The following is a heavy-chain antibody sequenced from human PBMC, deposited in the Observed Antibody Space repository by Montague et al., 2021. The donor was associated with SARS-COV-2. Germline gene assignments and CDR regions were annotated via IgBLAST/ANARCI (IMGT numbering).Heavy chain of an antibody. CDR2: IYYSGTT. CDR3: ARGTIRGVTTPFDY. Sequence: SETLSLTCSVSSGSIISSGYYWGWIRQPPGKELEWIGNIYYSGTTYYNPSLQSRGTISVDTSKNHLSLRLSSVTAADTAVYFRARGTIRGVTTPFDYWGQGSQVTVSS. V-gene: IGHV4-39*02. J-gene: IGHJ4*02. D-gene: IGHD3-10*01. CDR1: SGSIISSGYY.